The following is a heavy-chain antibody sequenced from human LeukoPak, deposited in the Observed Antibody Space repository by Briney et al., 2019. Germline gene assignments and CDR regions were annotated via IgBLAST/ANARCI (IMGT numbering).Heavy chain of an antibody. Sequence: SETLSLTCTVSGGSISSSSYYWGWIRQPPGKGLEWIGSIYYSGSTYYNPSLKSRVTISVDTSKNQFSLKLSSVTAADTAVYYCARDVEGSGWRIDYWGQGTLVTVSS. CDR1: GGSISSSSYY. D-gene: IGHD6-19*01. J-gene: IGHJ4*02. CDR3: ARDVEGSGWRIDY. CDR2: IYYSGST. V-gene: IGHV4-39*07.